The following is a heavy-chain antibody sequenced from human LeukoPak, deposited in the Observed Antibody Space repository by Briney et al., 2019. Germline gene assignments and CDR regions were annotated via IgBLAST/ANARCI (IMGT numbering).Heavy chain of an antibody. D-gene: IGHD1-26*01. V-gene: IGHV3-74*01. CDR1: GFTFSTYA. J-gene: IGHJ4*02. Sequence: GGSLRLSCAASGFTFSTYAMSWVRRAPGKGLVWVSRIKSDGSSVDYADSVKGRFTISRDNAKNTLYLQMNSLRAEDMAVYYCVRDGVGAPPFDYWGQGALVTVSS. CDR2: IKSDGSSV. CDR3: VRDGVGAPPFDY.